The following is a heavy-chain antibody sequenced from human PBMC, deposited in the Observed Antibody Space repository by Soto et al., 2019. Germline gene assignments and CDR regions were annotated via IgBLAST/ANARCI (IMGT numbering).Heavy chain of an antibody. J-gene: IGHJ4*02. Sequence: GGSLRLSCAASGFTFSSYAMSWVRQAPGKGLEWVANIKQDGSEKYYVDSVKGRFTISRDNAKNSLYLQMNSLRAEDTAVYYCARGYPDYWGQGTLVTVSS. CDR1: GFTFSSYA. V-gene: IGHV3-7*05. D-gene: IGHD1-20*01. CDR3: ARGYPDY. CDR2: IKQDGSEK.